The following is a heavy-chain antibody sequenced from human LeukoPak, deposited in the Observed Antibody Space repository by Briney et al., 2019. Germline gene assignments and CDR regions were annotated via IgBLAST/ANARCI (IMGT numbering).Heavy chain of an antibody. D-gene: IGHD6-19*01. CDR1: GYTFTGYY. CDR3: AGERIAVAGGNYYYYYGMDV. J-gene: IGHJ6*02. V-gene: IGHV1-2*04. Sequence: PKASVKVSCKASGYTFTGYYMHWVRQAPGQGLEWMGWINPNSGGTNYAQKFQGWVTMTRDTSISTAYMELSRLRSDDTAVYYCAGERIAVAGGNYYYYYGMDVWGQGTTVTVSS. CDR2: INPNSGGT.